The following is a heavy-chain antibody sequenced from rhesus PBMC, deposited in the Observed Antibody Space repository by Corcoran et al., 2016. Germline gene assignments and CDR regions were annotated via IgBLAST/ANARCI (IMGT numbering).Heavy chain of an antibody. V-gene: IGHV1-156*01. J-gene: IGHJ4*01. CDR2: VVPVYSEI. CDR1: GYTFTELS. CDR3: ARGTPFDY. Sequence: EVQLVQSGAEVKKPGAPVKVSCKVSGYTFTELSLHWVRQGPGKGLEWRGGVVPVYSEIIHAEKFQGIVTMTEDTSTDTAYMELSSLRSEDTAVYYCARGTPFDYWGQGVLVTVSS.